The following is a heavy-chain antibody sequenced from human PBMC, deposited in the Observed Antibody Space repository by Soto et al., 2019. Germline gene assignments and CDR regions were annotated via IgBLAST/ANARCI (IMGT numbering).Heavy chain of an antibody. Sequence: SETLSLTCTVSGGSISSYYWSWIRQPPGKGLEWIGYIYYSGSTNYNPSLKSRVTISVDTSKNQFSLKLSSVTAADTAVYYCARDSHSSGWDHWFDPWGQGTLVTVSS. V-gene: IGHV4-59*01. CDR2: IYYSGST. CDR3: ARDSHSSGWDHWFDP. D-gene: IGHD6-19*01. J-gene: IGHJ5*02. CDR1: GGSISSYY.